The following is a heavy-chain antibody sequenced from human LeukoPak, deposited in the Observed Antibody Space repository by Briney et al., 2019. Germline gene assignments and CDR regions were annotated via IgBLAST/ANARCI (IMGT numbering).Heavy chain of an antibody. Sequence: GGSLRLSCTASGLTLSNFYMSWIRQAPGKGLGSVSYISNVGFTTYHADSVKGRFTIFRDNAKNSLYLQMNSLRAEDTAVYYCASDISNQGFDYWGQGTLVTVSS. CDR1: GLTLSNFY. CDR2: ISNVGFTT. CDR3: ASDISNQGFDY. D-gene: IGHD3-3*02. J-gene: IGHJ4*02. V-gene: IGHV3-11*04.